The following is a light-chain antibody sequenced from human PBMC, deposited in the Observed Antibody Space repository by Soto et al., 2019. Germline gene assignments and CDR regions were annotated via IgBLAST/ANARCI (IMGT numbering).Light chain of an antibody. Sequence: QSVLTQPASVSGSPGQSITISCTGTSSDVGGYKYVSWYQQHPGKAPKLMIYDVSNRPSGVSNRFSGSKSGNTASLTISGLQDEDDADYYCSSYTISSFVFGGGTKLTVL. CDR3: SSYTISSFV. J-gene: IGLJ2*01. CDR1: SSDVGGYKY. CDR2: DVS. V-gene: IGLV2-14*01.